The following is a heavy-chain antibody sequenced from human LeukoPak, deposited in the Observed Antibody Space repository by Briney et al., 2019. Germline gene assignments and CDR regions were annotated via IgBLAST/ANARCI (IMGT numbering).Heavy chain of an antibody. D-gene: IGHD2/OR15-2a*01. Sequence: SETLSLTCTVSGGSISSYYWSWIRQPPGKGLEWIGYIYYSGSTNYNPSLKSRVTISVDTSKNQFSLKLSSVTAADTAVYYCAKGSPLSRTTFDYWGQGTLVTVSS. CDR2: IYYSGST. V-gene: IGHV4-59*01. CDR3: AKGSPLSRTTFDY. CDR1: GGSISSYY. J-gene: IGHJ4*02.